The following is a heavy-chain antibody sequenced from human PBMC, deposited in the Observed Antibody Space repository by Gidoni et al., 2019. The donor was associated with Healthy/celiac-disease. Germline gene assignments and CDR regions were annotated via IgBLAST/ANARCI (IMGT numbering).Heavy chain of an antibody. CDR3: AREDVTMVQVRGAFDI. CDR1: GGCISSSNW. CDR2: IYHSGST. J-gene: IGHJ3*02. D-gene: IGHD3-10*01. V-gene: IGHV4-4*02. Sequence: QVQLQESGPGLVKPSGTLALTCAVSGGCISSSNWWSWVRQPPGKGLEWIGEIYHSGSTNYNPSLKSRVTISVDKSKNQFSLKLSSVTAADTAVYYCAREDVTMVQVRGAFDIWGQGTMVTVSS.